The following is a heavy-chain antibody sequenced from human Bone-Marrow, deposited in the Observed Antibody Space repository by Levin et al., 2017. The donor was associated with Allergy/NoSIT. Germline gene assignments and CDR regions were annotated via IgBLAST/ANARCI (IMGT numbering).Heavy chain of an antibody. Sequence: GGSLRLSCAASGFTFSSYAMSWVRQAPGKGLEWVSAISGSGGSTYYADSVKGRFTISRDNSKNTLYLQMNSLRAEDTAVYYCAKYFRGAVAGMWGDAFDIWGQGTMVTVSS. CDR1: GFTFSSYA. J-gene: IGHJ3*02. CDR3: AKYFRGAVAGMWGDAFDI. CDR2: ISGSGGST. D-gene: IGHD6-19*01. V-gene: IGHV3-23*01.